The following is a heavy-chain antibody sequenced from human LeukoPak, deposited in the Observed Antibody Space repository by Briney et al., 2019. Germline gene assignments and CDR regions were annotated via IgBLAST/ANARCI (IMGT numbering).Heavy chain of an antibody. CDR2: IIPIFGTA. V-gene: IGHV1-69*05. CDR3: ASRRTSHCSSTSCYTQANYYYYYMDV. CDR1: GGTFSSYA. J-gene: IGHJ6*03. D-gene: IGHD2-2*02. Sequence: SVKVSCKASGGTFSSYAISWVRQAPGQGLEWMGRIIPIFGTANYAQKFQGGVTITTDESTSTAYMELSSLRSEDTAVYYCASRRTSHCSSTSCYTQANYYYYYMDVWGKGTTVTVSS.